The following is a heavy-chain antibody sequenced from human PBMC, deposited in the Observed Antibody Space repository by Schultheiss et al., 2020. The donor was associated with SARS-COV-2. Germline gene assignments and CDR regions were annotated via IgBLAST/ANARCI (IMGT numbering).Heavy chain of an antibody. D-gene: IGHD2-21*02. CDR1: GYTFTSYG. CDR2: ISAYNGNT. J-gene: IGHJ4*02. Sequence: ASVKVSCKASGYTFTSYGISWVRQAPGQGLEWMGWISAYNGNTNYAQKLQGRVTMTTDTSTSTAYMELRSLRSDDTAVYYCARDHPFRIVVVTATPPFDYWGQGTLVTVSS. V-gene: IGHV1-18*01. CDR3: ARDHPFRIVVVTATPPFDY.